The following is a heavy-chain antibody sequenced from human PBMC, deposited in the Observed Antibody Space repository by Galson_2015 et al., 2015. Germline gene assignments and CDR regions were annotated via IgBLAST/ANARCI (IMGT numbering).Heavy chain of an antibody. CDR1: GGSFSGYY. CDR3: ARGLTTVTTGVLSYYYYGMDV. V-gene: IGHV4-34*01. CDR2: INHSGST. J-gene: IGHJ6*02. Sequence: VYGGSFSGYYWSWIRQPPGKGLEWIGEINHSGSTNYNPSLKSRVTISVDTSKNQFSLKLSSVTAADTAVYYCARGLTTVTTGVLSYYYYGMDVWGQGTTVTVSS. D-gene: IGHD4-11*01.